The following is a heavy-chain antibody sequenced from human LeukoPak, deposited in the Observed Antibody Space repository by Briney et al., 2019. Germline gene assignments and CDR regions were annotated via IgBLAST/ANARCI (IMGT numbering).Heavy chain of an antibody. CDR3: ARGVITPSGFDP. CDR1: GFTFSGNA. D-gene: IGHD3-22*01. Sequence: PGGSLRLSCAASGFTFSGNAMTWVRQAPGKGLEWVSSISGGGDNTYYAGSVKGRFTISRDNSRTTLYLQMNSLRAEDTAVYYCARGVITPSGFDPWGQGTLVTVSS. J-gene: IGHJ5*02. V-gene: IGHV3-23*01. CDR2: ISGGGDNT.